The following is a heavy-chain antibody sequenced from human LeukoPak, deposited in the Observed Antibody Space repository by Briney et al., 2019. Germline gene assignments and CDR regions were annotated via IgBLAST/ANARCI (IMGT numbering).Heavy chain of an antibody. Sequence: ASVEVSCKASGYTFTSYDINWVRQAIGQGLEWMGWMNPNSGNTGYAQKFQGRVTMTRDTSISTAYMELSSLRSEDTAVYYCARGLGIPGVYPDLRFWGQGTLVTVSS. D-gene: IGHD5/OR15-5a*01. J-gene: IGHJ4*02. V-gene: IGHV1-8*01. CDR3: ARGLGIPGVYPDLRF. CDR2: MNPNSGNT. CDR1: GYTFTSYD.